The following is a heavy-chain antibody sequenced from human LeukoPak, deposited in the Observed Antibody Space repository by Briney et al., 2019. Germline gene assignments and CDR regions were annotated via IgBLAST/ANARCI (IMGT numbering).Heavy chain of an antibody. CDR2: IKQDGSEK. J-gene: IGHJ1*01. Sequence: QPGGSLGLSCAASGFTFSSYGMHRVRQAPGKGLEWVANIKQDGSEKYYVDSVKGRFTISRDNARNSLYLQMNSLRAGDTAVYYCARDPYTNSWPEFFHHWGQGTLVTVSS. V-gene: IGHV3-7*01. CDR3: ARDPYTNSWPEFFHH. D-gene: IGHD6-13*01. CDR1: GFTFSSYG.